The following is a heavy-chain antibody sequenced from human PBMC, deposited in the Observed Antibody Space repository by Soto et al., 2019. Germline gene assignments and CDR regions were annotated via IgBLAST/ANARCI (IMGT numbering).Heavy chain of an antibody. D-gene: IGHD4-17*01. CDR3: ARAPYGGNRDYYYYYGMDV. CDR2: IYYSGST. Sequence: PSETLSLTCTVSGGSISSGGYYWSWIRQHPGKGLEWIGYIYYSGSTYYNPSLKSRVTISVDTSKNQFSLKLSSVTAADTAVYYCARAPYGGNRDYYYYYGMDVWGQGTTVTVSS. J-gene: IGHJ6*02. CDR1: GGSISSGGYY. V-gene: IGHV4-31*03.